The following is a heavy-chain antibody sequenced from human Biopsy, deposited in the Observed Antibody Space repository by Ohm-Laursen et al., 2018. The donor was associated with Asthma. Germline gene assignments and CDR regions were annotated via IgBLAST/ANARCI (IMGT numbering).Heavy chain of an antibody. Sequence: ETLSLTCDVYPGSFSGFFWTWIRQSPGKGLEWIGETNERGVTNNNPSLKGRVIISIDTYWNRVSLKLTSVTAADTAVYYCARGPELDVWGQGTTVTVSS. CDR1: PGSFSGFF. CDR3: ARGPELDV. J-gene: IGHJ6*02. CDR2: TNERGVT. V-gene: IGHV4-34*01.